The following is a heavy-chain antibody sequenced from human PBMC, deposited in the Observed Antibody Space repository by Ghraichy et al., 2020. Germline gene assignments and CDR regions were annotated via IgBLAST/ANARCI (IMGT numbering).Heavy chain of an antibody. CDR1: GFTFSSYS. V-gene: IGHV3-21*01. J-gene: IGHJ6*02. Sequence: GGSLRLSCAASGFTFSSYSMNWVRQAPGKGLEWVSSISSSSSYIYYADSVKGRFTISRDNAKNSLYQQMNSLTAEDTAVYYCAREGVAAGGIYYHHGMEVWGQGTTVTVSS. D-gene: IGHD6-13*01. CDR3: AREGVAAGGIYYHHGMEV. CDR2: ISSSSSYI.